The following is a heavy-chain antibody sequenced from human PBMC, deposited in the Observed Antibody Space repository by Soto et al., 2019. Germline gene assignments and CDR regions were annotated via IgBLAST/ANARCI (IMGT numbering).Heavy chain of an antibody. CDR3: ARVPRGQWLPYYFDY. V-gene: IGHV4-38-2*01. CDR2: IYHSGST. J-gene: IGHJ4*02. Sequence: PSETLSLTCAVSGYSISSGYYWGWIRQPPGKGLEWIGSIYHSGSTYYNPSLKSRVTISVDTSKNQFSLKLSSVTAADTAVYYCARVPRGQWLPYYFDYWGQGTLVTVSS. CDR1: GYSISSGYY. D-gene: IGHD6-19*01.